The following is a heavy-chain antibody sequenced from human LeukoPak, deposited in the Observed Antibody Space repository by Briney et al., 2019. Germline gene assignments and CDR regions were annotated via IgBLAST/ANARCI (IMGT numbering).Heavy chain of an antibody. D-gene: IGHD6-19*01. V-gene: IGHV1-46*01. CDR3: AVEGYSSGWVDY. CDR2: INPSGGST. CDR1: GYTFTSYY. Sequence: ASVKVSCKASGYTFTSYYMHWVRQAPGQGLEWMGIINPSGGSTSYAQKFQGRVTMTRDTSISTAYMELSRLRSDDTAVYYCAVEGYSSGWVDYWGQGTLVTVSS. J-gene: IGHJ4*02.